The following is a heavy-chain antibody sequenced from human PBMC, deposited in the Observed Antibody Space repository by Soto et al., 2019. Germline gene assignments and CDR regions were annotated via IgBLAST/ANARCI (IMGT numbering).Heavy chain of an antibody. J-gene: IGHJ2*01. CDR3: ARDQGLLPYWYFDL. CDR1: GGSISSGDYY. D-gene: IGHD3-22*01. CDR2: IYYSGST. Sequence: PSETLSLTCTVYGGSISSGDYYWSWIRQPPGKGLEWIGYIYYSGSTYYNPSLKSRVTISVDTSKNQFSLKLSSVTAADTAVYYCARDQGLLPYWYFDLWGRGTLVTVSS. V-gene: IGHV4-30-4*01.